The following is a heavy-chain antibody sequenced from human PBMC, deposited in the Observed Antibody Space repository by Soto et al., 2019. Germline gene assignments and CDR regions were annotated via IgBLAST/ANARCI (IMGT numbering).Heavy chain of an antibody. CDR3: ARSRITGSTWTFDY. CDR2: IYPGDSDT. CDR1: GYSFTNYW. Sequence: GESLKISCKGSGYSFTNYWIGWVRQMPGKGLEWMGIIYPGDSDTRYSPSFQGQVTISTDKSISTAYLQWSSLRASDSAMYYCARSRITGSTWTFDYWGQGTLVTVSS. J-gene: IGHJ4*02. D-gene: IGHD1-20*01. V-gene: IGHV5-51*01.